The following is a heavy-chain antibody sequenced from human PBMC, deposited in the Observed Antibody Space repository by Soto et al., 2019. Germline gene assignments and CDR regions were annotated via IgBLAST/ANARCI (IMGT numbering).Heavy chain of an antibody. D-gene: IGHD2-2*01. J-gene: IGHJ5*02. CDR2: INAGNGNT. CDR1: GYTFTSYA. V-gene: IGHV1-3*01. CDR3: ARDQDCSSTSCYDWFDP. Sequence: ASVKVSCKASGYTFTSYAMHWVRQAPGQRLEWMGWINAGNGNTKYSQKFQGRVTITRDTSASTAYMELSSLRSEDTAVYYCARDQDCSSTSCYDWFDPWGQGTLVTVSS.